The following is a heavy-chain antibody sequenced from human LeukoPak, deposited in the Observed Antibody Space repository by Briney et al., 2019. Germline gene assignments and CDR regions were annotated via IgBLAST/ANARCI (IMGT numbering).Heavy chain of an antibody. D-gene: IGHD5-18*01. CDR1: GFTFSSYW. Sequence: PGGSLRLSCAASGFTFSSYWMSWVRQAPGKGLEWGANIKQDGSEKYYVDSVKGRFTISGGNAKNSLYLQMNSLRAEDTAVYYCARDISAMVTYWFDPWGQGTLVTVSS. CDR2: IKQDGSEK. V-gene: IGHV3-7*01. J-gene: IGHJ5*02. CDR3: ARDISAMVTYWFDP.